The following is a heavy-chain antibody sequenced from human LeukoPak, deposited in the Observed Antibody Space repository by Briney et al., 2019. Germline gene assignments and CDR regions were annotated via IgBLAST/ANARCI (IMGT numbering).Heavy chain of an antibody. CDR1: GGSISSYY. CDR3: ARDNYGDYYYYYGMDV. Sequence: MPSETLSLTCTVSGGSISSYYWSWIRQPPGKGLEWIGYIYYSGGTNYNPSLKSRVTISVDTSKNQFSLKLSSVTAADTAVYYCARDNYGDYYYYYGMDVWGQGTTVTVSS. D-gene: IGHD4-17*01. V-gene: IGHV4-59*01. CDR2: IYYSGGT. J-gene: IGHJ6*02.